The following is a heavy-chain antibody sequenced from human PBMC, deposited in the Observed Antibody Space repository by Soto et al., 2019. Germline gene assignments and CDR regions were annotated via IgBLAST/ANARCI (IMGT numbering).Heavy chain of an antibody. CDR2: IIPIFNST. CDR1: GSRFSNYV. J-gene: IGHJ4*02. CDR3: AREGRGKKAGYNGLVSLGY. D-gene: IGHD2-2*02. V-gene: IGHV1-69*06. Sequence: ASVKVSCKVSGSRFSNYVISWVRQAPGHGLEWLGRIIPIFNSTKYAQSFQGRVTITADKSTSTASLELSSLRSDDTAVYYCAREGRGKKAGYNGLVSLGYWGQGTLVTVS.